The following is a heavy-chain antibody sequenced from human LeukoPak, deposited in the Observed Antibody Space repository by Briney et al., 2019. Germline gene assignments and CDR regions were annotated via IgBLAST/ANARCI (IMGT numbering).Heavy chain of an antibody. J-gene: IGHJ4*02. CDR2: IRYDGRNK. D-gene: IGHD2-2*01. CDR1: GFSFSIYD. V-gene: IGHV3-30*02. CDR3: AKDPDIVVVPAAIDY. Sequence: GGSLRLSCAASGFSFSIYDMYWVRQAPGKGLEWVAYIRYDGRNKDYADSVKGRFTISRDNSKNTLYLQMNSLRAEDTAVYYCAKDPDIVVVPAAIDYWGQGTLVTVSS.